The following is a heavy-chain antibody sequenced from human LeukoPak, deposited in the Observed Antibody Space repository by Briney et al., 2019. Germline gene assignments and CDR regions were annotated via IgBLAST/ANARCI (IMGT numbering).Heavy chain of an antibody. V-gene: IGHV4-39*07. Sequence: SETLSLTCTVSGGSISSSSYYWGWIRQPPGKGLEWIGSIYYSGSTYYNPSLKSRVTISVDTSKNQFSLKLGSVTAADTAVYYRAREGYYYDSSGYYPDYWGQGTLVTVSS. CDR1: GGSISSSSYY. CDR2: IYYSGST. CDR3: AREGYYYDSSGYYPDY. D-gene: IGHD3-22*01. J-gene: IGHJ4*02.